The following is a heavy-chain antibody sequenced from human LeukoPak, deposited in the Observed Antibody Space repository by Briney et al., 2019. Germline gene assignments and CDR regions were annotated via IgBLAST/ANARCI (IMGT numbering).Heavy chain of an antibody. Sequence: PGGSLRLSCAASGFTVSSNYMSWVRQAPGKGLEWVSVIYSGGSTYYADSVKGRFTISRDNSKNTLYLQMNSLRAEDTAVYYCARGRAAPLGCYYYGMDVWGQGTTVTVS. CDR3: ARGRAAPLGCYYYGMDV. J-gene: IGHJ6*02. V-gene: IGHV3-53*01. D-gene: IGHD6-13*01. CDR1: GFTVSSNY. CDR2: IYSGGST.